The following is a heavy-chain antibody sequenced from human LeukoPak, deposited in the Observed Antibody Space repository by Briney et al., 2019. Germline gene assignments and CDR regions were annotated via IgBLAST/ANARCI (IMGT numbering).Heavy chain of an antibody. V-gene: IGHV1-46*01. CDR2: INPSGGST. Sequence: ASVTVPCTASGYTFTSYYMHWVRPAPGQGLEWMGIINPSGGSTSYAQKFQGRVTMTRDTSTSTVYMELSSLRSEDTAVYYCARGYTAMVYWFDPWGQGTLVTVSS. CDR1: GYTFTSYY. CDR3: ARGYTAMVYWFDP. D-gene: IGHD5-18*01. J-gene: IGHJ5*02.